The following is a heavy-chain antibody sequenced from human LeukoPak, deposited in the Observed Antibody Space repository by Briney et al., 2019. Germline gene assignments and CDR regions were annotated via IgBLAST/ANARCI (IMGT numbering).Heavy chain of an antibody. V-gene: IGHV3-7*05. D-gene: IGHD1-14*01. CDR3: AAYGIGVFAVDY. Sequence: PGGSLRLSCEVSGFTFNKYWMTWARQAPGKGLEWVANINLDGSEKYYVDSVKDRFTISRDNAKNSLYLQMNSLTDEDTAVYYCAAYGIGVFAVDYWGQGTLVTVSS. J-gene: IGHJ4*02. CDR2: INLDGSEK. CDR1: GFTFNKYW.